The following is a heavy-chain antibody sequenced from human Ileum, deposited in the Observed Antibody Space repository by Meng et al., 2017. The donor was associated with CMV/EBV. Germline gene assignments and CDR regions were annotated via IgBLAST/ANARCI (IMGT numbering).Heavy chain of an antibody. V-gene: IGHV4-4*02. J-gene: IGHJ6*02. CDR1: W. Sequence: WWTWVRQSPGKGLEWIGEIFRTGETNYNPSLKSRVIMSVDRAKNQFSLNLNSVTAADTAVYYCVSSGGINMLRSKADFYGMDVWGQGILVTVSS. CDR3: VSSGGINMLRSKADFYGMDV. CDR2: IFRTGET. D-gene: IGHD2-8*01.